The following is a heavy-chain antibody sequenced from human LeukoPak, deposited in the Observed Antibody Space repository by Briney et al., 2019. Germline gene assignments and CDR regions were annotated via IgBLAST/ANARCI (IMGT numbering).Heavy chain of an antibody. CDR1: GFTFDDYA. Sequence: GGSLRLSCAASGFTFDDYAMHWVRQAPGKGLEWVSLISGDGGSTYYADSVKGRFTISRDNSKNSLYLQMNSLRTEDTALYYCAKAGGNYYFYYGMDVWGQETTVTVSS. J-gene: IGHJ6*02. V-gene: IGHV3-43*02. D-gene: IGHD3-16*01. CDR3: AKAGGNYYFYYGMDV. CDR2: ISGDGGST.